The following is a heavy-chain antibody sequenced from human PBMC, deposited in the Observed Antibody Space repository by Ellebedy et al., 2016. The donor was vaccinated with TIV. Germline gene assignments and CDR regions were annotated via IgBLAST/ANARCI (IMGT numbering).Heavy chain of an antibody. CDR3: ARDYDYVWGSYRLIYYGMDV. Sequence: GGSLRLSXAASGFTFSSYWMHWVRQAPGKGLVWVSRINSDGSSTSYADSVKGRFTISRDNAKNTLYLQMNSLRAEDTAVYYCARDYDYVWGSYRLIYYGMDVWGQGTTVTVSS. D-gene: IGHD3-16*02. J-gene: IGHJ6*02. CDR2: INSDGSST. CDR1: GFTFSSYW. V-gene: IGHV3-74*01.